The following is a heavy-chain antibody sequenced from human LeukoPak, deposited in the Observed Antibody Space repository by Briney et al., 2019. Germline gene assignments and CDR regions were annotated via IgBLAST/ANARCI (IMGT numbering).Heavy chain of an antibody. D-gene: IGHD3-10*01. CDR1: GYSITSAYH. V-gene: IGHV4-38-2*01. Sequence: PSETLSLTCAVSGYSITSAYHWGWIRPPPGKGLEWIGIIFHSGTTYYNPSLKSRVTISVDTSKNQFSLKLTSVTAADTAVYYCARRWVRGVLDNWGQGTLVTVSA. CDR3: ARRWVRGVLDN. CDR2: IFHSGTT. J-gene: IGHJ4*02.